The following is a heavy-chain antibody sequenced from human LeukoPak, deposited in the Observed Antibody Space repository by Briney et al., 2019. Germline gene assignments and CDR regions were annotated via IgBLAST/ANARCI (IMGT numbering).Heavy chain of an antibody. J-gene: IGHJ4*02. V-gene: IGHV4-31*03. CDR1: AGSIRSDNYY. CDR2: IYYSGST. Sequence: SQTLSLTCSVSAGSIRSDNYYWSWTRQFPGKGLEWIGYIYYSGSTYYNPSLKSRVTISLDTSKSHFSLNLNSVTAADTAIYYCARLYGSGSNYLDYWGQGTLVTVSS. D-gene: IGHD3-10*01. CDR3: ARLYGSGSNYLDY.